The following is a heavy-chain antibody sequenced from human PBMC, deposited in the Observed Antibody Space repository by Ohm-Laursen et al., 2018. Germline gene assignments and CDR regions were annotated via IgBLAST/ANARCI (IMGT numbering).Heavy chain of an antibody. CDR2: IDDNGNT. D-gene: IGHD1-26*01. CDR1: GDSISGRY. Sequence: SQTLSLTCTVSGDSISGRYWSWIRQPPGKGLEWIGNIDDNGNTNYNPSLQSRVTISINTSKNQFSLQLRFVTAAGTAVYHCAGAPNLYYFDYWGQGTLVTVSS. CDR3: AGAPNLYYFDY. J-gene: IGHJ4*02. V-gene: IGHV4-59*08.